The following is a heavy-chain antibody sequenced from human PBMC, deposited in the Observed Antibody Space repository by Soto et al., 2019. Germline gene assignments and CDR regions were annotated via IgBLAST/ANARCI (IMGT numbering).Heavy chain of an antibody. CDR1: GFIFENYA. CDR2: INEYSNVI. Sequence: GGSLRLSCAASGFIFENYAMHWVRQAPGKGPEWVSGINEYSNVIVYADSVRGRFTISRDNAKNSLYLQMNSLRDDDTALYYCTRRGSNWSFDYWGQGTLVTVSS. V-gene: IGHV3-9*01. J-gene: IGHJ4*02. CDR3: TRRGSNWSFDY. D-gene: IGHD6-13*01.